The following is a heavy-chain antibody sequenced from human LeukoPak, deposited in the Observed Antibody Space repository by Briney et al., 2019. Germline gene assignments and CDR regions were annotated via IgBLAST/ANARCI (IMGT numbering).Heavy chain of an antibody. D-gene: IGHD2/OR15-2a*01. Sequence: VSVKVSCKVSGYTLTELSMHWVRQAPGKGLEWMGGFDPEDGETIYAQKFQGRVTMTEDTSTDTAYMELSSLRSEDTAVYYCATASHFYSPGDYWGQGTLVTVSS. J-gene: IGHJ4*02. CDR2: FDPEDGET. CDR3: ATASHFYSPGDY. V-gene: IGHV1-24*01. CDR1: GYTLTELS.